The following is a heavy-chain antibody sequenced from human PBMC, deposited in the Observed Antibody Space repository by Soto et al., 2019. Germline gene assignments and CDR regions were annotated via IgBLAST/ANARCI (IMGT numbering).Heavy chain of an antibody. CDR2: IWYDGSNK. CDR3: ARGAGSNYYPSYYYYYMDV. J-gene: IGHJ6*03. Sequence: QVQLVESGGGVVQPGRSLRLSCAASGFTFSSYGMHWVRQAPGKGLEWVAVIWYDGSNKYYADSVKGRFTISRDNSKNTLYLQMNSLRAEDTAVYYCARGAGSNYYPSYYYYYMDVWGKGTTVTVSS. V-gene: IGHV3-33*01. CDR1: GFTFSSYG. D-gene: IGHD4-4*01.